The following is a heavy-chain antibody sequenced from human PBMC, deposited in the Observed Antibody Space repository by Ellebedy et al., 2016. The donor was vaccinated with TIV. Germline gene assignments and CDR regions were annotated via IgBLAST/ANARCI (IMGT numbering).Heavy chain of an antibody. CDR2: IYSGGST. J-gene: IGHJ4*02. CDR3: ARKTDTGTSGDY. Sequence: GESLKISCAASGFTVGNNFMSWVRQAPGKGLEWVSLIYSGGSTDYADSVKGRFTISRDSSKNTLYRQMNSLRAEDTAMYYCARKTDTGTSGDYWGQGTPVTVSS. V-gene: IGHV3-53*01. CDR1: GFTVGNNF. D-gene: IGHD1-1*01.